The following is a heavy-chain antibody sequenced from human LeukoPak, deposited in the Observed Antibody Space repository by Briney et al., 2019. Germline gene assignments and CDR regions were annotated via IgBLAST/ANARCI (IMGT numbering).Heavy chain of an antibody. CDR2: IYYSGST. D-gene: IGHD2-21*02. J-gene: IGHJ5*02. CDR3: ATVTDPRYNYFDP. CDR1: GGSISSSSYY. V-gene: IGHV4-39*07. Sequence: PSETLSLTCTVSGGSISSSSYYWGWIRQPPGKGLEWIGSIYYSGSTYYNPSLKSRVTISVDTSKNQFSLRLTSLTAADTAVYYCATVTDPRYNYFDPWGQGTLVTVSS.